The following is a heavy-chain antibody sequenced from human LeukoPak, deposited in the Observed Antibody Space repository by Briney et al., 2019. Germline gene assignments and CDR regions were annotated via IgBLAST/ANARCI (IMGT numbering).Heavy chain of an antibody. J-gene: IGHJ3*02. CDR1: GDSVTNHY. Sequence: SETLSLTCIVSGDSVTNHYWSLIRQPPGKGLEWIGYIYYSGSINYNPSLKSRVTISVDTSRNQFSMKLNSVTAADTAVYYCARDQYGSGSPRDDAFDIWGQGTMVTVSS. V-gene: IGHV4-59*02. D-gene: IGHD3-10*01. CDR3: ARDQYGSGSPRDDAFDI. CDR2: IYYSGSI.